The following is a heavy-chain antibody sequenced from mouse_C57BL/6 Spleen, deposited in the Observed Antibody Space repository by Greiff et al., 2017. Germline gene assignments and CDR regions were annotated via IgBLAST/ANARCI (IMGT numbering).Heavy chain of an antibody. CDR3: ASIYYDYDGAWFAY. V-gene: IGHV5-17*01. CDR1: GFTFSDYG. Sequence: EVKLMESGGGLVKPGGSLKLSCAASGFTFSDYGMHWVRQAPEKGLEWVAYISSGSSTIYYADTVKGRFTISSDNAKNTLFLQMTSLRSEDTAMYCCASIYYDYDGAWFAYWGQGTLVTVSA. J-gene: IGHJ3*01. D-gene: IGHD2-4*01. CDR2: ISSGSSTI.